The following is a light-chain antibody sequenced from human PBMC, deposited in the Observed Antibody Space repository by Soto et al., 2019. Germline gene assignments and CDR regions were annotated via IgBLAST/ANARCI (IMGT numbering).Light chain of an antibody. Sequence: EILLTQSPVTLSLSPGEGATLSCRASQSVGGSSLAWYHQRPGQAPRLLIYHTSNRATGIPDRSSGSGSGTDFTLTISSLEPEDFAVYYCQQRSNWPLTFGQGTRLAIK. CDR2: HTS. CDR1: QSVGGSS. V-gene: IGKV3D-20*02. J-gene: IGKJ5*01. CDR3: QQRSNWPLT.